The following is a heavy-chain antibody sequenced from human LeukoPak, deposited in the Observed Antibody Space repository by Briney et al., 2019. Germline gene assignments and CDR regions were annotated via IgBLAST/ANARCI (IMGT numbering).Heavy chain of an antibody. V-gene: IGHV3-21*01. J-gene: IGHJ5*02. CDR1: GXTFSSYS. Sequence: PGGSLRLSCAASGXTFSSYSMNWVRQAPGKGLEWVSSISSSSSYIYYADSVKGRFTISRDNAKNSLYLQMNSLRAKDTAVYYCARAPIKRNWFDPWGQGTLVTVSS. CDR2: ISSSSSYI. CDR3: ARAPIKRNWFDP.